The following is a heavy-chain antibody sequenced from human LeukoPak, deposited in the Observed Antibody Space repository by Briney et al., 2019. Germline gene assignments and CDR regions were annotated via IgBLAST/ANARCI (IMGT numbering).Heavy chain of an antibody. Sequence: GGSLRLSCAASGFIVSSNFMNWVRQAPGKGLEWLSYISSSGSTIYYADSVKGRFTISRDNAKNSLYLQMNSLRAEDTAVYYCARDPDYCSGGSCYPYYFDYWGQGTLVTVSS. V-gene: IGHV3-11*01. CDR3: ARDPDYCSGGSCYPYYFDY. CDR2: ISSSGSTI. D-gene: IGHD2-15*01. J-gene: IGHJ4*02. CDR1: GFIVSSNF.